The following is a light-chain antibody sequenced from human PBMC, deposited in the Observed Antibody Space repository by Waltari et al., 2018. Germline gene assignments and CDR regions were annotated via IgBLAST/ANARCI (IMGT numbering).Light chain of an antibody. J-gene: IGLJ3*02. V-gene: IGLV2-23*02. CDR1: SSDVGSYNL. Sequence: QSALTQTAPVSGSPGQSITISCTGTSSDVGSYNLVSWYQQHPGKAPTLIIYDVNKRPSGVSNRYAGSKSGNMASLTICGLQAADEADYYCCSYAGSAISVFGGGTRLTVL. CDR2: DVN. CDR3: CSYAGSAISV.